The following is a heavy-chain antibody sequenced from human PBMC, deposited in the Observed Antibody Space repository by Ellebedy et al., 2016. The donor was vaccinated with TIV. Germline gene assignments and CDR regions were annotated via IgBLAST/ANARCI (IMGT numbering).Heavy chain of an antibody. Sequence: GESLKISCAASGFIFNRYGIQWVRQAPGKGLEWIGVIASDGGATVYADFVRGRFTLSRDNSRNTVYLQMNSLSPDDTAVYYCTREARWGNWYFDLWGRGTLVAVPT. CDR3: TREARWGNWYFDL. CDR1: GFIFNRYG. V-gene: IGHV3-30*03. D-gene: IGHD4-23*01. J-gene: IGHJ2*01. CDR2: IASDGGAT.